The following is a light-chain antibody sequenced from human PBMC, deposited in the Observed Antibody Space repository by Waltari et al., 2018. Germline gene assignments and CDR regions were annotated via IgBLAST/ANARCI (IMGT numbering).Light chain of an antibody. V-gene: IGLV3-21*03. CDR2: DDT. J-gene: IGLJ2*01. Sequence: SYVLTQPPSVSVAPGKPARITCGGTNIGSSRVNWYKPEPGQAPVLVVYDDTERPSGIPARLSASKSGNTATLTISSVEAGDEADYYCQVWDPSGGYVVFGGGTKLTVL. CDR1: NIGSSR. CDR3: QVWDPSGGYVV.